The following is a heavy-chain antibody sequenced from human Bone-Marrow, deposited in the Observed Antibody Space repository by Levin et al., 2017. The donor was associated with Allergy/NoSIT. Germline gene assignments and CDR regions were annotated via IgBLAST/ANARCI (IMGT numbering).Heavy chain of an antibody. CDR3: ARGHVISAAGTSYYYYYYGMDV. CDR2: INPSGGST. V-gene: IGHV1-46*01. CDR1: GYTFTSYY. D-gene: IGHD6-13*01. Sequence: GESLKISCKASGYTFTSYYMHWVRQAPGQGLEWMGIINPSGGSTSYAQKFQGRVTMTRDTSTSTVYMELSSLRSEDTAVYYCARGHVISAAGTSYYYYYYGMDVWGQGTTVTVSS. J-gene: IGHJ6*02.